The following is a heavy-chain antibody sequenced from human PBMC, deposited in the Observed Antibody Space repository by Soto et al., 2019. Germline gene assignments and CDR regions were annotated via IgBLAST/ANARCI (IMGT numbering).Heavy chain of an antibody. CDR3: ARGRYCSSTSCYTKYYYYYGMDV. D-gene: IGHD2-2*02. J-gene: IGHJ6*02. V-gene: IGHV4-34*01. CDR1: GGSFSGYY. CDR2: INHSGST. Sequence: PSETLSLTCAVYGGSFSGYYWSWIRQPPGKGLEWIGEINHSGSTNYNPSLKSRVTISVDTSKNQFSLKLSSVTAAGTAVYYCARGRYCSSTSCYTKYYYYYGMDVWGQGTTVTVSS.